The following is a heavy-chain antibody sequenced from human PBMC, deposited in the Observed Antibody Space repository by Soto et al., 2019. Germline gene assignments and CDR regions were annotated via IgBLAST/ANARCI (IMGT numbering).Heavy chain of an antibody. CDR1: GFTFSSYA. V-gene: IGHV3-23*01. Sequence: GGSLRLSCAASGFTFSSYAMSWVRQAPGKGLEWVSAISGSGGSTYYADSVKGRFTISRDNSKNTLYLQMNSLRAEDTAVYYCAKASGDYYDSSDGAFDIWGQGTMVTVSS. CDR3: AKASGDYYDSSDGAFDI. J-gene: IGHJ3*02. D-gene: IGHD3-22*01. CDR2: ISGSGGST.